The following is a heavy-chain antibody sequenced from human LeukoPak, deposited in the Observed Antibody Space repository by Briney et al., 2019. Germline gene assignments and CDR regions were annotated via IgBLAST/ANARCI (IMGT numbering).Heavy chain of an antibody. Sequence: GGSLRLSCVASGFTSSAFWMSWVRRPPGKGLEWVANIKKDGSEKEYVDSVKGRFTISRDNAKNSLYLQMNSLRAEDTAVYYCAQLFYYYYYMDVCGNGTTVTVSS. D-gene: IGHD1-1*01. J-gene: IGHJ6*03. V-gene: IGHV3-7*01. CDR1: GFTSSAFW. CDR3: AQLFYYYYYMDV. CDR2: IKKDGSEK.